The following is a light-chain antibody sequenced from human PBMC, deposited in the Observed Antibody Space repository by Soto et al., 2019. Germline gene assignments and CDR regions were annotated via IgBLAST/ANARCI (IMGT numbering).Light chain of an antibody. CDR3: QHYNSYSEA. J-gene: IGKJ1*01. Sequence: DIQMTQSPSTLSGSVGDRVTITCRASQTISSWLAWYQQKPGKAPKLLIYKASTLKSGVPSRFSGSGSGTESTLNISSLQPDDFATYYCQHYNSYSEAFGQGTKVELK. V-gene: IGKV1-5*03. CDR2: KAS. CDR1: QTISSW.